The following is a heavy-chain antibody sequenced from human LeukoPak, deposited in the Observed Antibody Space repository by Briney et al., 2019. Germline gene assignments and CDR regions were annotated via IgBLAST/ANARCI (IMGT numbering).Heavy chain of an antibody. V-gene: IGHV3-30*02. CDR3: AKAGTTSEYFDY. J-gene: IGHJ4*02. D-gene: IGHD1-1*01. CDR2: IRYDGSNK. Sequence: GGSLRLSCAASGFTFSSYGMHWVRQAPGKGLEWVAFIRYDGSNKYYADSVKGRFTISRDNSKNTLYLQMNSLRAEDTAVYYCAKAGTTSEYFDYWGQGTLVTVSS. CDR1: GFTFSSYG.